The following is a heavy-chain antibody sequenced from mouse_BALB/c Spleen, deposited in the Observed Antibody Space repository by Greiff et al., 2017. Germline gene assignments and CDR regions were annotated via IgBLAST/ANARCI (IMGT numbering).Heavy chain of an antibody. D-gene: IGHD2-10*02. Sequence: EVKLQESGAELVKPGASVKLFCTASGFNIKDTYMHWVKQRPEQGLEWIGRIDPANGNTKYDPKFQGKATITADTSSNTAYLQLSSLTSEDTAVYYCALYGNYAAYWGQGTLVTVSA. CDR1: GFNIKDTY. CDR2: IDPANGNT. V-gene: IGHV14-3*02. J-gene: IGHJ3*01. CDR3: ALYGNYAAY.